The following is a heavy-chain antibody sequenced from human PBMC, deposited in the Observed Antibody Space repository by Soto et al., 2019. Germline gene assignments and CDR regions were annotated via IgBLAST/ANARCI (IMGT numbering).Heavy chain of an antibody. CDR3: AGEGGSYPPRVYYYYGMDV. CDR1: GGTFSSYA. CDR2: IIPIFGTA. Sequence: SVKVSCKASGGTFSSYAISWVRQAPGQGLEWMGGIIPIFGTANYAQKFQGRVTITADESTSTAYMELSSLRSEDTAVYYCAGEGGSYPPRVYYYYGMDVWGQGTTVTVSS. D-gene: IGHD1-26*01. V-gene: IGHV1-69*13. J-gene: IGHJ6*02.